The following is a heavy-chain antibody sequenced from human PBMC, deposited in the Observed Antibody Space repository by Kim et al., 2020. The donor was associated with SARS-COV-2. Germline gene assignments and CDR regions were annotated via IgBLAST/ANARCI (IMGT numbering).Heavy chain of an antibody. V-gene: IGHV4-59*01. J-gene: IGHJ4*02. CDR3: ARGTYDYVWGSYRFVY. Sequence: SETLSLTCTVSGGSISGYHWSWIRQSPGRGLEWIGYIYYSGNTNYSPSLKSRVTISIDTSKNQFSLKLRSVPAADTAVYYFARGTYDYVWGSYRFVYWGQGTLGTGSS. CDR2: IYYSGNT. CDR1: GGSISGYH. D-gene: IGHD3-16*02.